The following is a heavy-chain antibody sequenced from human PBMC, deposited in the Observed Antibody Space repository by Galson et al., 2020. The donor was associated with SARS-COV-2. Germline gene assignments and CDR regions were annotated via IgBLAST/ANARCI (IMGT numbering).Heavy chain of an antibody. V-gene: IGHV1-2*02. CDR2: INPNSGGT. CDR1: GYTFTGYY. J-gene: IGHJ6*02. CDR3: ASSDCSSTSCYYGGMDV. Sequence: ASVKVSCKASGYTFTGYYMHWVRQAPGQGLEWMGWINPNSGGTNYAQKFQGRVTMTRDTSISTAYMELSRLRSDDTAVYYCASSDCSSTSCYYGGMDVWGQGTTVTVSS. D-gene: IGHD2-2*01.